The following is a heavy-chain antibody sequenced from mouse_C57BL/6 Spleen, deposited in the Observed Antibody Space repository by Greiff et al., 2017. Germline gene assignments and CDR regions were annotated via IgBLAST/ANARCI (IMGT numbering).Heavy chain of an antibody. Sequence: QVQLKESGPGLVAPSQSLSITCTVSGFSLTSYGVHWVRQPPGKGLEWLVVIWSDGSTTSNSALKSRLSISKDNSKSQVFLKMNSLQTDDTAMYYCARHEEDYGEFAYWGQGTLVTVSA. J-gene: IGHJ3*01. D-gene: IGHD2-4*01. CDR3: ARHEEDYGEFAY. V-gene: IGHV2-6-1*01. CDR1: GFSLTSYG. CDR2: IWSDGST.